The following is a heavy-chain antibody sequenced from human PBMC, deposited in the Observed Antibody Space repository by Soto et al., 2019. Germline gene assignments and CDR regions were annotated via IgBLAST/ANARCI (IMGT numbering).Heavy chain of an antibody. D-gene: IGHD2-2*01. V-gene: IGHV4-59*01. CDR1: GGSISSYY. CDR3: ARVSLDIVVVPAAISYYFDY. J-gene: IGHJ4*02. CDR2: IYYSGST. Sequence: SETLSLTCTVSGGSISSYYWSWIRQPPGKGLEWIGYIYYSGSTNYNPSLKSRVTISVDTSKNQFSLKLSSVTAADTAVYYCARVSLDIVVVPAAISYYFDYWGQGTLVTVSS.